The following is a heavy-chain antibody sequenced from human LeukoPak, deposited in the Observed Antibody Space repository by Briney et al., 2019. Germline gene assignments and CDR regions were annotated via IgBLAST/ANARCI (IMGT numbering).Heavy chain of an antibody. CDR2: IYYSGST. V-gene: IGHV4-39*01. Sequence: PSETQSLTCTASGGSISSSSYYWGWIRQPPGKGLEWIGSIYYSGSTYYNPSLKGRVTISVDTSKNQFSLKLSSVTAADTAVYYCASPQGVTNYDYWGQGTLVTVSS. CDR3: ASPQGVTNYDY. CDR1: GGSISSSSYY. J-gene: IGHJ4*02. D-gene: IGHD4/OR15-4a*01.